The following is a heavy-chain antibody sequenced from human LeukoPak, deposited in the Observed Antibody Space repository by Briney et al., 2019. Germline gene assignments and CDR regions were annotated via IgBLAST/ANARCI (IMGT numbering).Heavy chain of an antibody. V-gene: IGHV4-39*07. D-gene: IGHD3-10*01. CDR2: IYYSGTT. CDR3: ASSRITMVRGVISWFDP. Sequence: SETLSLTCTVPGGSISSSSYYWGWIRQPPGAGVEWIESIYYSGTTHYTPSLKSRVTISVDTSKNQFSLKLSSVTAADTAVYYCASSRITMVRGVISWFDPWGQGTLVTVSS. CDR1: GGSISSSSYY. J-gene: IGHJ5*02.